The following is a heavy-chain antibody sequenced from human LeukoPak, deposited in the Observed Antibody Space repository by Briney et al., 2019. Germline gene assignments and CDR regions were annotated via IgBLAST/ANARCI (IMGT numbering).Heavy chain of an antibody. CDR1: GGSISSYY. Sequence: SETLSLTCTVSGGSISSYYWSWIRQPPGKGLEWIGYISYSGSTNYNPSLKSRVTMSVDTSKKQFSLKLSSVTAADTAVYYCARHVAFTGSYGSYYFDYWGQGTLVTVSS. CDR2: ISYSGST. D-gene: IGHD3-10*01. CDR3: ARHVAFTGSYGSYYFDY. J-gene: IGHJ4*02. V-gene: IGHV4-59*08.